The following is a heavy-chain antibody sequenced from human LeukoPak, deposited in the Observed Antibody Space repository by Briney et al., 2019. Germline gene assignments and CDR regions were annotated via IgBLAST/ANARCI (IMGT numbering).Heavy chain of an antibody. J-gene: IGHJ4*02. V-gene: IGHV4-34*01. Sequence: SETLSLTCAASGFTFSGYYWSWIRQAPGKGLEWIAEINHSGSSTYYPSLKKRGTISVATSKNQFSLKLSSVTAADTAVYECARARGSGSFYSTHYFDYWGQGTLVTVSS. CDR3: ARARGSGSFYSTHYFDY. D-gene: IGHD3-10*01. CDR1: GFTFSGYY. CDR2: INHSGSS.